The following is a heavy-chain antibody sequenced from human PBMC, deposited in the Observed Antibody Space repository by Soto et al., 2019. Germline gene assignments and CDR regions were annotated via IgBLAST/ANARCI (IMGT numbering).Heavy chain of an antibody. D-gene: IGHD2-2*01. Sequence: SETLSLTCTVSGGSISSGDYYWSWIRQPPGKGLEWIGYIYYSGSTYYNPSLKSRVTISVDTSKNQFSLKLSSVTAADTAVYYCAIYCISTSCYLFGWHYYGMDVWGQGTTVTVSS. CDR3: AIYCISTSCYLFGWHYYGMDV. CDR2: IYYSGST. J-gene: IGHJ6*02. CDR1: GGSISSGDYY. V-gene: IGHV4-30-4*01.